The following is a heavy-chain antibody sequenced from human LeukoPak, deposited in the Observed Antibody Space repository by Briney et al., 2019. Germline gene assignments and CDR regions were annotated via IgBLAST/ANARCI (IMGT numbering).Heavy chain of an antibody. Sequence: ASVKVSCKASGYTFTGYYMHWVRQAPGQGLEWMGRINPNSGGTNYAQKFQGRVTMTRDTSISTAYMELSRLRPDDTAVYYCARDLDSYYDYVWGSYRTPYYYYYMDVWGKGTTVTVSS. CDR3: ARDLDSYYDYVWGSYRTPYYYYYMDV. V-gene: IGHV1-2*06. CDR2: INPNSGGT. J-gene: IGHJ6*03. D-gene: IGHD3-16*02. CDR1: GYTFTGYY.